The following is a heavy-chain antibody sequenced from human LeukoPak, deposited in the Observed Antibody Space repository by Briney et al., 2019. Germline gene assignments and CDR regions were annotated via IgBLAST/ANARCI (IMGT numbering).Heavy chain of an antibody. CDR3: ARGAVAGTASKGGAFDI. J-gene: IGHJ3*02. D-gene: IGHD6-19*01. V-gene: IGHV1-18*01. CDR2: ISAYNGNT. Sequence: ASVKVSFKASGYTFTIYGISWVRQAPGQGLEWMGWISAYNGNTNYAQKLQGRVTMTTDTSTSTAYMELRSLRSDDTAVYYCARGAVAGTASKGGAFDIWGQGTMVTVSS. CDR1: GYTFTIYG.